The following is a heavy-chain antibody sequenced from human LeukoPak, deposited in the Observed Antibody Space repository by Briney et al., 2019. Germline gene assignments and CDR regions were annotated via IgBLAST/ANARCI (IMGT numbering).Heavy chain of an antibody. Sequence: ASVKVSCKASGGTFSSYAISWVRQAPGQGLEWMGIINPSGGSTSYAQKFQGRVTMTRDASTSTVYMELSSLRSEDTAVYYCARERDSSGYYYDLYFDLWGRGTLVTVSS. CDR2: INPSGGST. CDR1: GGTFSSYA. CDR3: ARERDSSGYYYDLYFDL. V-gene: IGHV1-46*01. D-gene: IGHD3-22*01. J-gene: IGHJ2*01.